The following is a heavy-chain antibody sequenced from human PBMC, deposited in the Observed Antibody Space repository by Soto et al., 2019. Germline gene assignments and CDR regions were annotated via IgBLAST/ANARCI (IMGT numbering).Heavy chain of an antibody. Sequence: AASVKVSCKASGGTFSSYAISWVRQAPGQGLEWMGGIIPIFGTTNYAQKFQGRVTITTDKYTSTDNKEMSNLKSEDTAVYYCARDLVWFDPWGQGTLVTVSS. CDR3: ARDLVWFDP. CDR1: GGTFSSYA. J-gene: IGHJ5*02. D-gene: IGHD6-6*01. CDR2: IIPIFGTT. V-gene: IGHV1-69*05.